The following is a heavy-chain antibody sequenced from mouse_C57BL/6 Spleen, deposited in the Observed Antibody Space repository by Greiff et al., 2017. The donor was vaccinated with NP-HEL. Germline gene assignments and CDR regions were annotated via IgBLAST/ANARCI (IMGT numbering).Heavy chain of an antibody. CDR1: GFTFSSYA. CDR2: ISDGGSYT. CDR3: ARVGTYYLYAMDY. Sequence: EVQVVESGGGLVKPGGSLKLSCAASGFTFSSYAMSWVRQTPEKRLEWVATISDGGSYTYYPDNVKGRFTISRDNAKNNLYLQMSHLKSEDTAMYYCARVGTYYLYAMDYWGQGTSVTVSS. J-gene: IGHJ4*01. D-gene: IGHD2-10*01. V-gene: IGHV5-4*01.